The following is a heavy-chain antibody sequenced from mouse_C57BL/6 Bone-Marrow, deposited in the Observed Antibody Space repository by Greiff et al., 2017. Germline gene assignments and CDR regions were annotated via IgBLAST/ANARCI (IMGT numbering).Heavy chain of an antibody. V-gene: IGHV1-75*01. CDR1: GYTFTDYY. Sequence: QVQLQQSGPELVKPGASVKLSCKPSGYTFTDYYITWVKQRPGQGLEWIGWIFPGSGSTSYNEKFQGKATLTVDKSSSTAYMLLSSLTSEDSAVYFCARDYGSHWYFDVWGTGTTVTVSS. D-gene: IGHD1-1*01. J-gene: IGHJ1*03. CDR3: ARDYGSHWYFDV. CDR2: IFPGSGST.